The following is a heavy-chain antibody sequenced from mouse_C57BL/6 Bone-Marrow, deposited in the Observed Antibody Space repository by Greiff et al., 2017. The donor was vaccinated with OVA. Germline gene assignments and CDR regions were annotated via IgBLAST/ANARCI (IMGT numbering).Heavy chain of an antibody. CDR1: GYTFTSYT. V-gene: IGHV1-4*01. D-gene: IGHD1-1*01. Sequence: VQLVESGAELARPGASVKMSCKASGYTFTSYTMHWVKQRPGQGLEWIGYINPSSGYTKYNQKFKDKATLTADKSSSTAYMQLSSLTYEDSAVYYCAKFYYYGSTHDYWGQGTTLTVSS. CDR2: INPSSGYT. J-gene: IGHJ2*01. CDR3: AKFYYYGSTHDY.